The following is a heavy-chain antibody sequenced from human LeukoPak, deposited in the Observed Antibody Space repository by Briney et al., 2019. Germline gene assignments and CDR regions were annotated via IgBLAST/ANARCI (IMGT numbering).Heavy chain of an antibody. V-gene: IGHV1-69*05. CDR3: AASLVVKYAFDI. D-gene: IGHD2-15*01. CDR2: IIPIFGTA. Sequence: GASVKVSCKASGGTFSSYVISWVRQAPGQGLEWMGGIIPIFGTANYAQKFQERVTITRDMSTSTAYMELSSLRSEDTAVYYCAASLVVKYAFDIWGQGTMVTVSS. CDR1: GGTFSSYV. J-gene: IGHJ3*02.